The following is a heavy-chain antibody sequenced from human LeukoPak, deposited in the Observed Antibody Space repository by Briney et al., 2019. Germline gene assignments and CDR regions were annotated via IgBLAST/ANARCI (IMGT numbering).Heavy chain of an antibody. D-gene: IGHD3-22*01. CDR2: IYSGGST. CDR3: AKGLYYKDRSGYPA. V-gene: IGHV3-53*05. CDR1: GFTVSSNY. Sequence: GGSLRLSCAASGFTVSSNYMSWVRQAPGKGLEWVSVIYSGGSTYYADSVKGRFTVSRDKSKNTLYLQMNSLRTEDTAVYYCAKGLYYKDRSGYPAWGQGTLVTISS. J-gene: IGHJ5*02.